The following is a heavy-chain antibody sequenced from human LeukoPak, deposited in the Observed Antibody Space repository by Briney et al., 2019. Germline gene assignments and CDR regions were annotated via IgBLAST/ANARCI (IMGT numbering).Heavy chain of an antibody. CDR3: AKDTSGWYDLGSFDI. Sequence: GGSLRLSCAASKLTFRTYAMSWVRQAPGRGLEWVAAITDGGGSTYYAESVKGRFTISRDNSKNTLYLQMYSLRAEDTAKYYCAKDTSGWYDLGSFDIWGQGTMVTVSS. D-gene: IGHD6-19*01. CDR1: KLTFRTYA. J-gene: IGHJ3*02. V-gene: IGHV3-23*01. CDR2: ITDGGGST.